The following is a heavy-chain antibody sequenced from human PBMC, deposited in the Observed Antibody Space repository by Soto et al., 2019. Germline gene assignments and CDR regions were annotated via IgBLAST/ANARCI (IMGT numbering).Heavy chain of an antibody. CDR1: GFTFNRKA. Sequence: QEQLVESGGDVGQPGRALRLSCEASGFTFNRKAMHWVRQAPGKGLEWVAVISYDGRVQQYTDSVKGRFTISRDDSKNMLYLHLNSLRDEYTALYYCARDKIQGAPDYLDSWGQGTLVTVSS. CDR3: ARDKIQGAPDYLDS. J-gene: IGHJ4*02. CDR2: ISYDGRVQ. V-gene: IGHV3-30*04.